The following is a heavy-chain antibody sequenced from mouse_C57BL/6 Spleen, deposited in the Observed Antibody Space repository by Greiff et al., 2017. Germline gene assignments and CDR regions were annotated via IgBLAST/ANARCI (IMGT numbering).Heavy chain of an antibody. D-gene: IGHD1-1*01. V-gene: IGHV1-55*01. Sequence: QVQLQQPGAELVKPGASVKMSCKASGYTFTSYWITWVKQRPGQGLEWIGDIYPGSGSTNYNEKFKSKATLTVDTSSSTAYMQLSSLTSEGSAVYYWAREGYGSSPWFAYWGQGTLVTVSA. CDR1: GYTFTSYW. CDR3: AREGYGSSPWFAY. J-gene: IGHJ3*01. CDR2: IYPGSGST.